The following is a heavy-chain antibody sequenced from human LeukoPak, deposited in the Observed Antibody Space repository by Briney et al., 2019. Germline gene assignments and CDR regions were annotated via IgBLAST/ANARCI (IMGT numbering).Heavy chain of an antibody. CDR2: ISGSGSST. V-gene: IGHV3-23*01. CDR3: AKHGPWETGPFDDAFDI. J-gene: IGHJ3*02. D-gene: IGHD1-1*01. CDR1: GFTFSSYA. Sequence: PGGSLRLACAASGFTFSSYAMSWVRQAPGKGLEWVSTISGSGSSTYYADSVKGRFTISRDNSKNTLYLQMNSLRAEDTAVYSCAKHGPWETGPFDDAFDIWGLGTMVTVSS.